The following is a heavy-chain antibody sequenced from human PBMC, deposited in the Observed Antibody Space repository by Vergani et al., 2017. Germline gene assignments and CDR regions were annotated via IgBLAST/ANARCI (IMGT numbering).Heavy chain of an antibody. Sequence: QVQLQQWGAGLLKPSETLSLTCAVYGRSFSGYYWSWIRQPPGKGLEWIGYIFYSVTTYDNPSLRSRLTISVDTSQNQFSLKLRSVTAADTAVYYCARVDTQVPATSHFYYMDVWGKGTTVVVSS. D-gene: IGHD6-25*01. V-gene: IGHV4-34*12. J-gene: IGHJ6*03. CDR2: IFYSVTT. CDR1: GRSFSGYY. CDR3: ARVDTQVPATSHFYYMDV.